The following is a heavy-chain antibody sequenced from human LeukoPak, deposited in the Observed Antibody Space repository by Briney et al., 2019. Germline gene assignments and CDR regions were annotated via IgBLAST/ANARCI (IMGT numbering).Heavy chain of an antibody. CDR1: GGTFSSYA. Sequence: SVKVSCKASGGTFSSYAISWVRQAPGQGLEWMGRIIPILGIANYAQKFRGRVTITADKSTSTAYMELSSLRSEDTAVYYCARDPHYYDSSGYVDYWGQGTLVTVSS. CDR3: ARDPHYYDSSGYVDY. CDR2: IIPILGIA. J-gene: IGHJ4*02. V-gene: IGHV1-69*04. D-gene: IGHD3-22*01.